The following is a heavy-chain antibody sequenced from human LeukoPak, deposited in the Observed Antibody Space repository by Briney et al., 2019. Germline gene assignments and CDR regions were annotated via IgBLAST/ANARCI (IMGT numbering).Heavy chain of an antibody. CDR3: ARVPNCSSASCYTDAFDI. Sequence: SSETLPLTCTVSGGSISSHYWSWIRQPPGEGLEWIGYIYYSGSTNYNPSLKSRVTISVDTSKNQFSLKLSSVTAADTAVYYCARVPNCSSASCYTDAFDIWGQGTMVTVSS. CDR2: IYYSGST. V-gene: IGHV4-59*11. CDR1: GGSISSHY. D-gene: IGHD2-2*02. J-gene: IGHJ3*02.